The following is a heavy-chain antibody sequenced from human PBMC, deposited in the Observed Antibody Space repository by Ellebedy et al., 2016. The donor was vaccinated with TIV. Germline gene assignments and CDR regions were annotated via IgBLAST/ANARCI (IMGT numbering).Heavy chain of an antibody. J-gene: IGHJ5*02. CDR3: ARERTVVRGPPERRVWFDP. Sequence: MPSETLSLTCTVSGGSIGSYYWSWIRQPPGTGLEWIGYIYYSWSTTYNPSLKSRVTISVDTSKNQFSLKLSSVTAADTAVYYGARERTVVRGPPERRVWFDPWGQGTLVTVSS. D-gene: IGHD3-10*01. CDR2: IYYSWST. V-gene: IGHV4-59*01. CDR1: GGSIGSYY.